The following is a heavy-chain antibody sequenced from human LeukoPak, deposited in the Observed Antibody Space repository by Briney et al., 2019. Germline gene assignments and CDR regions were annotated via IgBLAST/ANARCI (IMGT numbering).Heavy chain of an antibody. J-gene: IGHJ4*02. Sequence: GGSLTLSCAASGFTFSSYSMNWVRQAPGKGLEWVSSINSSSSYIYYADSVKRRFTISRDNAKNSPYLQMNSLRAEDTAVYYCARADCSSTSWYADFDYWGQGTLVTVSS. V-gene: IGHV3-21*01. CDR2: INSSSSYI. D-gene: IGHD2-2*01. CDR3: ARADCSSTSWYADFDY. CDR1: GFTFSSYS.